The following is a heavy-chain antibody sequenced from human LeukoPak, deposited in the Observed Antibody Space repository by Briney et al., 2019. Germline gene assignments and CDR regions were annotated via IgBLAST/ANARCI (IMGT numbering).Heavy chain of an antibody. CDR2: ISWNSGSI. J-gene: IGHJ4*02. CDR1: GFTFDDYA. Sequence: GRSLRLSCAASGFTFDDYAMHWVRQAPGKGLEWVSGISWNSGSIGYADSVKGRFTISRDNAKNSLYLQMNSLRAADTALYYCAKAGKSSIAVATDYWGQGTLVTVSS. D-gene: IGHD6-19*01. V-gene: IGHV3-9*01. CDR3: AKAGKSSIAVATDY.